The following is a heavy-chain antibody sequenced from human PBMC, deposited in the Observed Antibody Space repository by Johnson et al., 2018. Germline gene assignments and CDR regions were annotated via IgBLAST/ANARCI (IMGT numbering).Heavy chain of an antibody. CDR2: IIPILGIA. J-gene: IGHJ3*02. D-gene: IGHD3-22*01. CDR3: ARDTYYYDSSGYYIGCDAFDI. CDR1: GYTFISYD. Sequence: QVQLVQSGAEVKKPGASVKVSCKASGYTFISYDINWVRQATGQGLEWMGRIIPILGIANYAQKFQGRVTITADKSTSTAYMELSSLRSEDTAVYYCARDTYYYDSSGYYIGCDAFDIWGQGTMVTVSS. V-gene: IGHV1-69*04.